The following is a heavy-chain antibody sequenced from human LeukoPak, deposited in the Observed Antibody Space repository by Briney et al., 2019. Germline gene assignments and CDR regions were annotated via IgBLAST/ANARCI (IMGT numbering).Heavy chain of an antibody. CDR1: GGSISSYY. Sequence: SETLSFTCTVSGGSISSYYWSWIRQPAGKGLEWIGRIYTSGSTNYNPSLKSRVTMSVDTSKNQFSLKLSSVTAADTAVYYCARLIVGATRYYYGMDVWGQGTTVTVSS. CDR3: ARLIVGATRYYYGMDV. J-gene: IGHJ6*02. D-gene: IGHD1-26*01. V-gene: IGHV4-4*07. CDR2: IYTSGST.